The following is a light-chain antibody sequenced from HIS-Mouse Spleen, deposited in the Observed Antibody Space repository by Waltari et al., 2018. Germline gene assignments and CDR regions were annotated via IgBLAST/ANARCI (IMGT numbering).Light chain of an antibody. V-gene: IGLV2-14*01. CDR3: SSYTSSSSWV. CDR2: EVS. CDR1: SSYVGGYNY. J-gene: IGLJ3*02. Sequence: QSALTQPASVSGSPGQSITISCTGTSSYVGGYNYDSWYQQHPGKAPKLMIYEVSNRPSGVSNRFSGSKSGNTASLTISGLQAEDEADYYCSSYTSSSSWVFGGGTKLTVL.